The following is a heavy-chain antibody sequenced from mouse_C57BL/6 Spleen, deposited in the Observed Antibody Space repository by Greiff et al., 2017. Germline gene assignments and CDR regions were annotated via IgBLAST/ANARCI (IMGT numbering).Heavy chain of an antibody. J-gene: IGHJ3*01. CDR3: ARSRDSSGYGFAY. CDR2: IYPGSGST. D-gene: IGHD3-2*02. CDR1: GYTFTSYW. V-gene: IGHV1-55*01. Sequence: QVQLKQPGAELVKPGASVKMSCKASGYTFTSYWITWVKQRPGQGLEWIGDIYPGSGSTNYNEKFKSKATLTVDTSSSTAYMQLSSLTSEDSAVYYCARSRDSSGYGFAYWGQGTLVTVSA.